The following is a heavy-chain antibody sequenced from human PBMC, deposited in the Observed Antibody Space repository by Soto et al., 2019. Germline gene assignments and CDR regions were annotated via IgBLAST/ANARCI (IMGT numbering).Heavy chain of an antibody. Sequence: QVQLQQWGAGLLKPSETLSLTCAVYGGSFSGYYWSWIRQPPGKGLEWIGESNHVGSTNYNPSLNRRVTMSVDPSTNQCSLRLTSVTAADTAVYYCARVLIAGVTTDWGQGTLVIVSS. CDR2: SNHVGST. CDR3: ARVLIAGVTTD. V-gene: IGHV4-34*01. D-gene: IGHD5-18*01. CDR1: GGSFSGYY. J-gene: IGHJ4*02.